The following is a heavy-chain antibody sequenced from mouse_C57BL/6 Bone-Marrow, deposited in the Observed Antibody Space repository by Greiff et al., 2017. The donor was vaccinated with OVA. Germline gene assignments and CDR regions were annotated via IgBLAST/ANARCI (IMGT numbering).Heavy chain of an antibody. CDR3: ARRRASNNYAMDY. CDR2: IYPGDGDT. J-gene: IGHJ4*01. Sequence: QVQLKESGPELVKPGASVKISCKASGYAFSSSWMNWVKQRPGKGLEWIGRIYPGDGDTNYNGKFKGKATLTADKSSSTAYMQLSSLTSEDSAVYFCARRRASNNYAMDYWGQGTSVTVSS. V-gene: IGHV1-82*01. CDR1: GYAFSSSW. D-gene: IGHD2-5*01.